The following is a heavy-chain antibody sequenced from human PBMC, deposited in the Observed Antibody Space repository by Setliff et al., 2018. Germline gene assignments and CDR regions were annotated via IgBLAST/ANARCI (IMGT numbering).Heavy chain of an antibody. CDR1: GDSFSDYY. CDR3: AASRAYTGAVEEWFLPKTFDF. J-gene: IGHJ4*02. Sequence: SETLSLTCAVYGDSFSDYYWSWIRQPPGKGLEWIEEINHRGSTNYSPSLRSRVTMSVDTSKKQLSLKLSTVTAADTAMYFCAASRAYTGAVEEWFLPKTFDFWGQGSPVTVSS. D-gene: IGHD3-10*01. V-gene: IGHV4-34*01. CDR2: INHRGST.